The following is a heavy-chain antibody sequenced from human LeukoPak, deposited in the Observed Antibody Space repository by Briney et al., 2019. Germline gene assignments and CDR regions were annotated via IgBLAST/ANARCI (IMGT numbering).Heavy chain of an antibody. D-gene: IGHD2-15*01. V-gene: IGHV4-39*01. Sequence: SETLSLTCIVSGASIRSSSFYWGWIRQSPGKGLEWIGSIHYSRSTYYNPSPKSRVTISVDASKNQFSLNLSSVTAADTTVYYCARHVALYYFDYWGQGTLVTVSS. CDR1: GASIRSSSFY. CDR3: ARHVALYYFDY. J-gene: IGHJ4*02. CDR2: IHYSRST.